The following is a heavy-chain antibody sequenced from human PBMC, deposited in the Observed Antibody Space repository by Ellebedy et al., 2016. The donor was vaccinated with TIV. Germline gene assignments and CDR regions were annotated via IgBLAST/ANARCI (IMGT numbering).Heavy chain of an antibody. CDR1: GGSISRYY. CDR3: ARDRGPTHYYDSSGYYYDNWFDP. Sequence: SETLSLXXTVSGGSISRYYWNWIRQPAGRGLEWIGRIYTSGSTNYNPSLKSRVTMSVDTSKNEFSLKMSSVTAADTAVYYCARDRGPTHYYDSSGYYYDNWFDPWGQGTLVTVSS. J-gene: IGHJ5*02. CDR2: IYTSGST. V-gene: IGHV4-4*07. D-gene: IGHD3-22*01.